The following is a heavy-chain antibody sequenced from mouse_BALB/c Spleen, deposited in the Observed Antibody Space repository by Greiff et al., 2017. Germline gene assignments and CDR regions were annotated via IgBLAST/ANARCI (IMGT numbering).Heavy chain of an antibody. Sequence: QVQLKESGPGLVAPSQSLSITCTVSGFSLTSYGVHWVRQPPGKGLEWLGVIWAGGSTNYNSALMSRLSISKDNSKSQVFLKMNSLQTDDSAMYYCARDKGNRGSYYAMDYWGQGTSVTVSS. J-gene: IGHJ4*01. V-gene: IGHV2-9*02. CDR3: ARDKGNRGSYYAMDY. CDR2: IWAGGST. CDR1: GFSLTSYG.